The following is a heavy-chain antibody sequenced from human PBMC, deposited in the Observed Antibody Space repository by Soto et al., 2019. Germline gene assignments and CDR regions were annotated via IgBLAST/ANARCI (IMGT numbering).Heavy chain of an antibody. D-gene: IGHD6-6*01. J-gene: IGHJ4*02. CDR3: ASRMVRRSSHYLDY. Sequence: SETLSLTCTVSGGSISSYYWSWIRQPPGKGLEWIGYIYYSGSTNYNPSLKSRVTISVDTSKNQFSLKLSSVTAADTAVYYCASRMVRRSSHYLDYWGQGTLVTGSS. CDR1: GGSISSYY. CDR2: IYYSGST. V-gene: IGHV4-59*08.